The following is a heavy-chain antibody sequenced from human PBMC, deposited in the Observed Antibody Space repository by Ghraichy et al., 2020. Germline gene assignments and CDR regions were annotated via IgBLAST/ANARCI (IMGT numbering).Heavy chain of an antibody. Sequence: GGSLRLSCAASGFTFSSYAMSWVRQAPGKGLEWVSAISGSGGSTYYADSVKGRFTISRDNSKNTLYLQMNSLRAEDTAVYYCAKVGYYDSSGYYLDYWGQGTLVTVSS. J-gene: IGHJ4*02. V-gene: IGHV3-23*01. D-gene: IGHD3-22*01. CDR3: AKVGYYDSSGYYLDY. CDR2: ISGSGGST. CDR1: GFTFSSYA.